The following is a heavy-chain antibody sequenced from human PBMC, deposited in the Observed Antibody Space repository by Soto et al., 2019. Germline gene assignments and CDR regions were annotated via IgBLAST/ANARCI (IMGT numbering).Heavy chain of an antibody. CDR2: ISGSGGTT. Sequence: GGSLRLYCAASGFTFSSYAMTWVRQAPGKRLEWVSGISGSGGTTSYTDSVKGRFTISRDNSKKTLFLEMKSLGVEDTAVYFCARDVWETTSRYYGLDLWGLGTTVTVSS. D-gene: IGHD1-26*01. CDR3: ARDVWETTSRYYGLDL. V-gene: IGHV3-23*01. CDR1: GFTFSSYA. J-gene: IGHJ6*02.